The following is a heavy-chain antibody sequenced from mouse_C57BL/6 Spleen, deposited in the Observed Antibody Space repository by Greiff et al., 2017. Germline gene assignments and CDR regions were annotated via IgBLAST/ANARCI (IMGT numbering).Heavy chain of an antibody. J-gene: IGHJ2*01. D-gene: IGHD1-1*01. CDR1: GYTFTDYE. V-gene: IGHV1-15*01. CDR2: IDPETGGT. CDR3: TRRFSLRGFDY. Sequence: VQLQQSGAELVRPGASVTLSCKASGYTFTDYEMHWVKQTPVHGLEWIGAIDPETGGTAYNQKFKGKAILTADKSSSTAYMELRSLTSEDSAVYYCTRRFSLRGFDYWGQGTTLTVSS.